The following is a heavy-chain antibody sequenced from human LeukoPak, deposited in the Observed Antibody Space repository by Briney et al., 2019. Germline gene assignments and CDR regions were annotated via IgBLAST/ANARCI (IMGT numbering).Heavy chain of an antibody. Sequence: GESLRLSCAVSGITFRSYAMSWVRQAPGKGLEWVSGISGSGDTIYYADSIKGRFTVSRDNSKNTLHLQMNSLRAEDTALYYCAKDDIAVAGYFDSWGQGTLVTVSS. J-gene: IGHJ4*02. CDR2: ISGSGDTI. CDR3: AKDDIAVAGYFDS. CDR1: GITFRSYA. D-gene: IGHD6-19*01. V-gene: IGHV3-23*01.